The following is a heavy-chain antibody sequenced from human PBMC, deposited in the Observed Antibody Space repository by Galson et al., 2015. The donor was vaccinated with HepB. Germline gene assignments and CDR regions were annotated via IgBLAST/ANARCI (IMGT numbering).Heavy chain of an antibody. D-gene: IGHD2/OR15-2a*01. V-gene: IGHV3-7*01. CDR2: ITQDGRGT. J-gene: IGHJ3*02. CDR1: GFTFNSHW. CDR3: ARDVTVPVVGCFDI. Sequence: SLRLSCAASGFTFNSHWMNWVRQAPGKGLEWVAGITQDGRGTHYVDSVKGRFTISRDNAKTSLYLQMNSLRADDTAVYYCARDVTVPVVGCFDIWGQGTMVTVS.